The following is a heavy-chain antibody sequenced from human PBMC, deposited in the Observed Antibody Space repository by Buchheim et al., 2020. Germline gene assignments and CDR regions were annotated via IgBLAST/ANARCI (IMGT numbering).Heavy chain of an antibody. D-gene: IGHD3-10*01. CDR1: GFTFSNAW. V-gene: IGHV3-15*01. CDR3: TTRITMVQGVIMTYGMDV. CDR2: IKSKTDGGTT. J-gene: IGHJ6*02. Sequence: EVQLVESGGGLVKPGGSLRLSCAASGFTFSNAWMSWVRQAPGKGLEWVGRIKSKTDGGTTDYAAPVKGRFTISSDDSKNTLYLQMNSLKTEDTAVYYCTTRITMVQGVIMTYGMDVWGQGTT.